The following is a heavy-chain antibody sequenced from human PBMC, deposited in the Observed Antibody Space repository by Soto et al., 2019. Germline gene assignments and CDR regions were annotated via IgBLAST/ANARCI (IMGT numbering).Heavy chain of an antibody. J-gene: IGHJ4*02. V-gene: IGHV3-7*01. D-gene: IGHD3-10*01. CDR3: ARLLGDVTTFQY. CDR2: IKYDGIAK. Sequence: GGSLRLSCAVSGFTVGSNSMSWVRQAPGKGLEWVASIKYDGIAKYYVDSVEGRFTISRDNTKNSLYLQMNTLRVEDTAVYYCARLLGDVTTFQYWGQGT. CDR1: GFTVGSNS.